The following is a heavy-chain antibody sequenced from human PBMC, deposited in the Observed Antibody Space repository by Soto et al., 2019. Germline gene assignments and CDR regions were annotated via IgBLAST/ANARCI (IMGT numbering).Heavy chain of an antibody. CDR2: IFYSGTT. J-gene: IGHJ4*02. V-gene: IGHV4-59*01. Sequence: SETLSLPCNVSGGSITGYYWSWIRQPPGKGLEWIGYIFYSGTTNYNPSLKSRVTMSVDTSKTQFSLKLRSATSADTAVYYCARVMTGTYLDVFDSWGQGTRVTVSS. CDR1: GGSITGYY. CDR3: ARVMTGTYLDVFDS. D-gene: IGHD1-7*01.